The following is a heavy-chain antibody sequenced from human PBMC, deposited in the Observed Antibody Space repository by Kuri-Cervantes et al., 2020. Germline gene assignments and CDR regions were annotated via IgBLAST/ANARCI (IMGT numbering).Heavy chain of an antibody. CDR1: GFTFSSYS. Sequence: GESLKISCAASGFTFSSYSMNWVRQAPGKGLEWVSYISISSSSIYFADSVKGRFTISRDNAKNSLYLQMNSLRAEDTALYYCARPAYCSSTSCYGRLDVWSKGTTVTVSS. J-gene: IGHJ6*04. D-gene: IGHD2-2*01. CDR3: ARPAYCSSTSCYGRLDV. V-gene: IGHV3-48*04. CDR2: ISISSSSI.